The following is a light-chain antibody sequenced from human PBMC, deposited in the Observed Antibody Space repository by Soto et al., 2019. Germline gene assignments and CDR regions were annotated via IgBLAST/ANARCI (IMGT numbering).Light chain of an antibody. CDR2: AAT. CDR1: QGISQY. CDR3: QQVNSYPLT. V-gene: IGKV1-9*01. Sequence: DIHLTQSPSLLSASVGDRVTITCRASQGISQYVAWYQQKPGKAPKLLTYAATVLQGGVPSRFSGTGSATEFILTISSLQPEDFATYYCQQVNSYPLTFGGGTKVDIK. J-gene: IGKJ4*01.